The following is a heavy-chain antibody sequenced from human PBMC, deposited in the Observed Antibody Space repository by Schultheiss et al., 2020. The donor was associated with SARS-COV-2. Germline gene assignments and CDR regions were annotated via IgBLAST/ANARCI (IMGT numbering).Heavy chain of an antibody. Sequence: SVKVSCKASGGTFSSYAISWVRQAPGQGLEWMGGIIPIFGTANYAQKFQGRVTITADKSTSTAYMELSSLRSEDTAVYYCARLIRGMVGTSGYNWFDPWGQGTLVTVSS. D-gene: IGHD1-26*01. J-gene: IGHJ5*02. CDR1: GGTFSSYA. V-gene: IGHV1-69*06. CDR2: IIPIFGTA. CDR3: ARLIRGMVGTSGYNWFDP.